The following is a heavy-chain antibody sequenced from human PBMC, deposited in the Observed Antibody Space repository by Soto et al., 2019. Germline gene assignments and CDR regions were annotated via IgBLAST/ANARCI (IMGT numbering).Heavy chain of an antibody. CDR2: IFSGMGNT. CDR1: GFTINTYT. J-gene: IGHJ6*03. V-gene: IGHV3-23*01. Sequence: GGSLRLSCSASGFTINTYTMGWVRLAPGKGLEWVSTIFSGMGNTKYADSVTGRFSISRDNSKNIMYLQMNSLGVDDTAVYYCAKDLLHVATGYMDVWGKGTTVTVSS. D-gene: IGHD5-12*01. CDR3: AKDLLHVATGYMDV.